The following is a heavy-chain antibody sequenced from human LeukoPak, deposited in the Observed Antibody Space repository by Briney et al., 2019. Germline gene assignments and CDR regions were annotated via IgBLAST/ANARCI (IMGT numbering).Heavy chain of an antibody. CDR1: GYSISSGYY. J-gene: IGHJ3*02. V-gene: IGHV4-38-2*02. CDR2: IYYSGST. Sequence: SETLSLTCTVSGYSISSGYYWGWIRQPPGKGLEWIGSIYYSGSTYYNPSLKSRVTISVDTSKNQFSLKLSSVTAADTAVYYCAREPGNYGDYRDAFDIWGQGTMVTVSS. D-gene: IGHD4-17*01. CDR3: AREPGNYGDYRDAFDI.